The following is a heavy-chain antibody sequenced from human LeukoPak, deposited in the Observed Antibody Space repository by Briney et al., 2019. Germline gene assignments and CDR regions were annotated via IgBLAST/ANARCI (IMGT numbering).Heavy chain of an antibody. J-gene: IGHJ4*02. CDR1: GGTFSSYT. V-gene: IGHV1-69*02. Sequence: SVKVSCKASGGTFSSYTISWVRQAPGQGLEWMGRIIPILGIANYAQKFQGRVTITADKSTSTAYMELSSLRSEDTAVYYCARGLHDLWRGHMGYWGQGTLVTVSS. CDR3: ARGLHDLWRGHMGY. CDR2: IIPILGIA. D-gene: IGHD3-3*01.